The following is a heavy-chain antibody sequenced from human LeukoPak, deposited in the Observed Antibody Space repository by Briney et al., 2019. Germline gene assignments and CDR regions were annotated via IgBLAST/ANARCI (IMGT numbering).Heavy chain of an antibody. D-gene: IGHD2-15*01. J-gene: IGHJ3*02. Sequence: GGSLRLSCAASGFTFSNYAMSWVRQAPGKGLEWVSAISGSGGSTYYADSVKGRFTISRDNSKNTLSLQMNSLRAEDTAVYYCAKDGGSDPDSFDIWGQGTKVTVSS. CDR3: AKDGGSDPDSFDI. CDR2: ISGSGGST. V-gene: IGHV3-23*01. CDR1: GFTFSNYA.